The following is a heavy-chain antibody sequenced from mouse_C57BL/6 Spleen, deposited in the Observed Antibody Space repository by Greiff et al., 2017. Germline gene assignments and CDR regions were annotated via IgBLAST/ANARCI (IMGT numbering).Heavy chain of an antibody. CDR1: GFNIKDDY. V-gene: IGHV14-4*01. Sequence: EVQLQQSGAELVRPGASVKLSCTASGFNIKDDYMPWVKQRPEQGLEWIGWIDPENGDTEYASKFPGKAPLTADPSSNTAYLQLSSLTSEDTAVDYCTTRDGGYWGQGTTLTVSS. CDR3: TTRDGGY. J-gene: IGHJ2*01. CDR2: IDPENGDT. D-gene: IGHD3-3*01.